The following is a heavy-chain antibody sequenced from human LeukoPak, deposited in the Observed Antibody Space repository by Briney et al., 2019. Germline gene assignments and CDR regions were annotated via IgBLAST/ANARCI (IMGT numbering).Heavy chain of an antibody. Sequence: LAGGSLRLSCAASGFSFNTYSMNWVRLASGKGLEWVSFIYSDNTHYSDSVKGRFTISRDNSKNTLYLQMNSLRAADTAVYYCARDKGTSYLSSFDYWGQGTLVTVSS. CDR3: ARDKGTSYLSSFDY. CDR2: IYSDNT. D-gene: IGHD6-6*01. J-gene: IGHJ4*02. V-gene: IGHV3-66*03. CDR1: GFSFNTYS.